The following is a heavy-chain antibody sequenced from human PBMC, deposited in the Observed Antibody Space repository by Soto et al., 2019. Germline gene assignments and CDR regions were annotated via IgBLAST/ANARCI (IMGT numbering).Heavy chain of an antibody. V-gene: IGHV4-38-2*02. CDR1: GYSTSSGYY. CDR2: IYHSGST. Sequence: PSETLSLTCAVSGYSTSSGYYWGWIRQPPGKGLEWIGSIYHSGSTYYNPSLKSRVTISVDTSKNQFSLKLSSVTAADTAVYYCARDPAVVAVVNWFDPWGQGTLVTVSS. J-gene: IGHJ5*02. CDR3: ARDPAVVAVVNWFDP. D-gene: IGHD2-15*01.